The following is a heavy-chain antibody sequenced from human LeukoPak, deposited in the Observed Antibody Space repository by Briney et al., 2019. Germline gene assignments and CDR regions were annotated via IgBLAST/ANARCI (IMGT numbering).Heavy chain of an antibody. CDR1: GFTLSNFW. D-gene: IGHD5-18*01. J-gene: IGHJ4*02. V-gene: IGHV3-7*04. CDR2: IKPDGTEE. Sequence: GGSLRLSCAVSGFTLSNFWMTWVRQVPGKGLQWVANIKPDGTEEYYVDSVKGRFTISRDNAKNSLYLQMNSLRVEDTAVYYCARDRGGLPYWGQGTLVTVSS. CDR3: ARDRGGLPY.